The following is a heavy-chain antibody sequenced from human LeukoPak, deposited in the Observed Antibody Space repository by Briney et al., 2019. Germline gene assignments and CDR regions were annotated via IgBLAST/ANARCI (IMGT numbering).Heavy chain of an antibody. CDR3: ARTMVVMPTGWFDP. J-gene: IGHJ5*02. D-gene: IGHD4-23*01. CDR2: IIPIFGTA. CDR1: GGTFSSYA. V-gene: IGHV1-69*05. Sequence: SVKVSCKASGGTFSSYAISWVRQAPGQGLEWMGGIIPIFGTANYAQKFQGRVTITTDESTSTAYMELSSLRSEDTAVYYCARTMVVMPTGWFDPWGQGTLVTVSS.